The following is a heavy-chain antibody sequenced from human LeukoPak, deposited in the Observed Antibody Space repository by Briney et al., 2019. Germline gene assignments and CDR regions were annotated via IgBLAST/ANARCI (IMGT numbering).Heavy chain of an antibody. CDR1: GGSFSGYY. CDR2: INHSGST. J-gene: IGHJ4*02. V-gene: IGHV4-34*01. D-gene: IGHD5-12*01. Sequence: SETLSLTCAVYGGSFSGYYWSWIRQPPGKGLEWIGEINHSGSTNYNPFLKSRVTISVDTSKNQFSLKLSSVTAADTAVYYCARGRGVATKHFDYWGQGTLVTVSS. CDR3: ARGRGVATKHFDY.